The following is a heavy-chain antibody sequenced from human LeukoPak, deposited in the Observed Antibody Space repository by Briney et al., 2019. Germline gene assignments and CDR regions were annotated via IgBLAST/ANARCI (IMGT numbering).Heavy chain of an antibody. CDR3: ARLWSGLRPPDY. CDR1: GGSIRSNNYY. J-gene: IGHJ4*02. CDR2: IYYSGST. Sequence: SSETLSLTCTVSGGSIRSNNYYWGWIRQPPVKGLEWIGSIYYSGSTYYNPSLKSRVTISVDTSKNQFSLKLSSVTAADTAVFYCARLWSGLRPPDYWGQGTLVTVSS. V-gene: IGHV4-39*01. D-gene: IGHD3-3*01.